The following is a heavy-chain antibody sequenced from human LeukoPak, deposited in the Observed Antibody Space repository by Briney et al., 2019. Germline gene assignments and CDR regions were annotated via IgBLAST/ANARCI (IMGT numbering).Heavy chain of an antibody. Sequence: GESLKISCKGFGYSFTSYWIGWVRQMPGKGLEWMGIIYPGDSDTRYSPSFQGQVTISADKSISTAYLQWSSLKASDTAMYYCARGGWGYRYPYPYYMDVWGKGTTVTVSS. CDR2: IYPGDSDT. CDR1: GYSFTSYW. J-gene: IGHJ6*03. V-gene: IGHV5-51*01. D-gene: IGHD5-18*01. CDR3: ARGGWGYRYPYPYYMDV.